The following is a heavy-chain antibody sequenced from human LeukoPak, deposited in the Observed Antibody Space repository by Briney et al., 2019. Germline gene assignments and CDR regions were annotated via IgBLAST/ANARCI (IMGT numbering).Heavy chain of an antibody. J-gene: IGHJ4*02. CDR3: ARGPVVGAEALYFDY. CDR2: INAGNGNT. Sequence: ASVKVSGKASGYTFTSYAMQWVRQAPGQRLEWMGWINAGNGNTKYSQEFQGRVTITRDTSASTAYMELSSLRSEDMAVYYCARGPVVGAEALYFDYWGQGTLVTVSS. D-gene: IGHD1-26*01. CDR1: GYTFTSYA. V-gene: IGHV1-3*03.